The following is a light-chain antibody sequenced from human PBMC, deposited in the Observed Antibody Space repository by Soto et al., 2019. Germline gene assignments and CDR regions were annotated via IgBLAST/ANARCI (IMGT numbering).Light chain of an antibody. CDR2: GVS. J-gene: IGKJ4*01. CDR1: QSVSGSV. CDR3: HQYSSSPLT. V-gene: IGKV3-20*01. Sequence: EVELTQSPCTLSLSAGERATLSCRASQSVSGSVLAWYQQTPGQAPRLLISGVSNRATGTPDRFSGSGSGTDFTLTISSLEPDDFAVFYCHQYSSSPLTFGRGTKVDI.